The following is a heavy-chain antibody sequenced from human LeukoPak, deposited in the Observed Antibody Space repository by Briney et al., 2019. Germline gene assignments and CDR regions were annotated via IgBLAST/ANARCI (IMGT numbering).Heavy chain of an antibody. Sequence: GGSLRLSCAASGITLSDHYMDWVRQAPGKGLEWVGRTRNKAKSYTTNYAASVKGRFTISRDNAKNSLYLQMNSLRAEDTAVYYCARSSGWYGWGQGTLVTVSS. CDR1: GITLSDHY. CDR3: ARSSGWYG. CDR2: TRNKAKSYTT. J-gene: IGHJ4*02. D-gene: IGHD6-19*01. V-gene: IGHV3-72*01.